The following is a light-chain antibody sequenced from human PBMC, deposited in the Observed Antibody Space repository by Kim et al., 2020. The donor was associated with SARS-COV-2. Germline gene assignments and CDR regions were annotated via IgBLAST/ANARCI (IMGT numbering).Light chain of an antibody. CDR2: DAS. J-gene: IGKJ2*01. Sequence: ASVGDRVTLTCRASQSISSRLAWYQQKPGKAPKLLIYDASDLESGVPSRFSGSGSGTEFTLTISSLQPDDFATYYCQQYNSFSYTFGQGTKLEI. CDR1: QSISSR. CDR3: QQYNSFSYT. V-gene: IGKV1-5*01.